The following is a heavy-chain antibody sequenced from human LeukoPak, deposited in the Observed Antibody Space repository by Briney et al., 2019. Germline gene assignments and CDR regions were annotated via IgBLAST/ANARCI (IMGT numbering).Heavy chain of an antibody. CDR1: GGSINSGDYY. Sequence: SQTLSLTCTVSGGSINSGDYYWSWIRQHPGKGLEWIGDIYYSGSTSYNPSLKSRVTISVDTSKNQSSLKMTSVTAADTAVYYCARDGDSEFFQHWGQGTLVTVSS. V-gene: IGHV4-31*03. CDR3: ARDGDSEFFQH. CDR2: IYYSGST. D-gene: IGHD2/OR15-2a*01. J-gene: IGHJ1*01.